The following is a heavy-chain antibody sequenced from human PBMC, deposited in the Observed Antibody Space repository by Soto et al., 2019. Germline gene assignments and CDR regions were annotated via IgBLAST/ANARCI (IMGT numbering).Heavy chain of an antibody. J-gene: IGHJ4*02. CDR2: IIPIFGTA. CDR3: ARRVRYYGSGSYMGYFDY. V-gene: IGHV1-69*01. D-gene: IGHD3-10*01. CDR1: GGTFSSYA. Sequence: QVQLVQSGAEVKKPGSSVKVSCKASGGTFSSYAISWVRQAPGQGLEWMGGIIPIFGTANYAQKFQGRVTITADESTSTAYMELSSLRSEDTGVYYCARRVRYYGSGSYMGYFDYWGQGTLVTVSS.